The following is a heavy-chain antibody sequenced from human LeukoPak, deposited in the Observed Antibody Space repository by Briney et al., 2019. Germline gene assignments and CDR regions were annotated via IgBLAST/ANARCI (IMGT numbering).Heavy chain of an antibody. CDR2: IYYSGST. CDR1: GGSISSSNFY. D-gene: IGHD3-10*01. CDR3: ARDARVQKWFGELLKTTTYYFDY. Sequence: SETLSLTCTVSGGSISSSNFYWGWIRQPPGKGLEWIGSIYYSGSTYYNPSLKSRVSISVDTSKNQFSLKLSSVAAADTAVYYCARDARVQKWFGELLKTTTYYFDYWGQGTLVTVSS. V-gene: IGHV4-39*07. J-gene: IGHJ4*02.